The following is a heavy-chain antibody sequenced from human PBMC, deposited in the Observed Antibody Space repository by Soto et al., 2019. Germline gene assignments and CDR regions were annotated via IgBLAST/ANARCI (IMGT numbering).Heavy chain of an antibody. J-gene: IGHJ6*03. CDR1: GGSISPHY. D-gene: IGHD6-13*01. Sequence: TLSLTCTVSGGSISPHYWSWIRQPPGKGLERIGYVYYSGNTNYNPSLESRVTISVDTSRNRFSLNLTSATAADTAVYYCARKGAAASYAHYYLDVWGRGTAVTVSS. V-gene: IGHV4-59*11. CDR2: VYYSGNT. CDR3: ARKGAAASYAHYYLDV.